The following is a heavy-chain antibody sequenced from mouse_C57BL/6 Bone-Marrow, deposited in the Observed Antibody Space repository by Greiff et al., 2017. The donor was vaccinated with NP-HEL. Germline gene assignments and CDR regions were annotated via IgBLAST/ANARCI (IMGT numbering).Heavy chain of an antibody. CDR3: ARGGHLLPEGFAY. Sequence: QVQLQQSGAELARPGASVKLSCKASGYTFTSYGISWVKQRTGQGLEWIGEIYPRSGNTYYNEKFKGKATLTADKSSSTAYMELRSLTSEDSAVYFCARGGHLLPEGFAYWGQGTLVTVSA. CDR2: IYPRSGNT. CDR1: GYTFTSYG. V-gene: IGHV1-81*01. D-gene: IGHD2-1*01. J-gene: IGHJ3*01.